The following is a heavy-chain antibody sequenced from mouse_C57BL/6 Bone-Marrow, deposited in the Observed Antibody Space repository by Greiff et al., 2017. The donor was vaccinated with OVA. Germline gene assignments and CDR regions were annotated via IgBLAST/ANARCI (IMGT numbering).Heavy chain of an antibody. D-gene: IGHD2-14*01. J-gene: IGHJ4*01. CDR1: GFTFSDYY. CDR3: ARADYRGAMDY. Sequence: EVMLVESEGGLVQPGSSMKLSCTASGFTFSDYYMAWVRQVPEKGLEWVANINYDGSSTYYLDSLKSRFIISRDNAKNILYLQMSRLKSEDTATYYCARADYRGAMDYWGQGTSVTVSS. CDR2: INYDGSST. V-gene: IGHV5-16*01.